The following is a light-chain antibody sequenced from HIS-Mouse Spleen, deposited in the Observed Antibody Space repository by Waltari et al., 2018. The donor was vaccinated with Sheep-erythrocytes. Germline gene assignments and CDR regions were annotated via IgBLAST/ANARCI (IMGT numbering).Light chain of an antibody. J-gene: IGKJ5*01. V-gene: IGKV4-1*01. CDR3: QQYYSTPIT. Sequence: DIVMTQSPDSLAVSLGERATVNCKSSQSFLYSSNNKNYLAWYQQKQGQPPKLLIYWASTRESGVPDRFSGSGSGTDFTLTISSLQAEDVAVYYCQQYYSTPITFGQGTRLEIK. CDR2: WAS. CDR1: QSFLYSSNNKNY.